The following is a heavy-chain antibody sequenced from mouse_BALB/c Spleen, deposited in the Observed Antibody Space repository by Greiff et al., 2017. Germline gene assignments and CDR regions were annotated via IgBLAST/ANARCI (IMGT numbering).Heavy chain of an antibody. Sequence: EVKVEESGGGLVQPGGSRKLSCAASGFTFSSFGMHWVRQAPEKGLEWVAYISSGSSTIYYADTVKGRFTISRDNPKNTLFLQMTSLRSEDTAMYYCARRTGTWFAYWGQGTLVTVSA. D-gene: IGHD4-1*01. J-gene: IGHJ3*01. CDR3: ARRTGTWFAY. V-gene: IGHV5-17*02. CDR1: GFTFSSFG. CDR2: ISSGSSTI.